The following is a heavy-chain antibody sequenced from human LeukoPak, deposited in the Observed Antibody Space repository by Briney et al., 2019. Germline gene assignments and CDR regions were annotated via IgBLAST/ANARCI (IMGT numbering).Heavy chain of an antibody. V-gene: IGHV3-30*18. CDR3: AKVFYGSGSYFAY. CDR1: GFTFSNYG. CDR2: ISYDGSNK. D-gene: IGHD3-10*01. J-gene: IGHJ4*02. Sequence: PGRSLRLSCAASGFTFSNYGMHWVRQAPGKGLEWVAVISYDGSNKYYADSVKGRFTISRDNSKNTLYLQMNSLRAEDTAVYYCAKVFYGSGSYFAYWGQGTLVTVSS.